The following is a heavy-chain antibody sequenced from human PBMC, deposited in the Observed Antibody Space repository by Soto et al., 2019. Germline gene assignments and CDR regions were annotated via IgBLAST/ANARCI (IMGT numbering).Heavy chain of an antibody. CDR1: GYTFTSYY. CDR3: ARGSYCGGDCYFQPQNNWFDP. D-gene: IGHD2-21*02. Sequence: ASVKVSCKASGYTFTSYYMHWVRQAPGQGLEWMGIINPSGGSTSYAQKFQGRVTMTRDTSTSTVYMELSSLRSEDTAVYYCARGSYCGGDCYFQPQNNWFDPWGQGTPVTVSS. J-gene: IGHJ5*02. CDR2: INPSGGST. V-gene: IGHV1-46*01.